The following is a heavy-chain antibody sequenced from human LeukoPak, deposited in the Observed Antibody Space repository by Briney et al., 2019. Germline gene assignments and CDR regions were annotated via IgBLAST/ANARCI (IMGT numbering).Heavy chain of an antibody. CDR3: ARVLRPMASQYYFDY. V-gene: IGHV4-59*01. CDR1: GASINTYY. J-gene: IGHJ4*02. D-gene: IGHD3-10*01. CDR2: IYYSGTT. Sequence: PSETLSLTCTVSGASINTYYWSWIRQPPGKGLEWIGYIYYSGTTSYNPSLKTRVTISIDTSKNQFSLKLSSVTAADAAVYYCARVLRPMASQYYFDYWGQGTLVTVSS.